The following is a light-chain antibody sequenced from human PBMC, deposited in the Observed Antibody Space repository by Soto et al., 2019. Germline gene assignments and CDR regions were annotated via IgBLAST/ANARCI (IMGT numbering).Light chain of an antibody. CDR1: SSDVGTYNY. Sequence: QSALTQPRSVSGSPGQSVTISCTGTSSDVGTYNYVSWYQQHPGKAPKVMIYDISERPSGVPDRFSGSKSGNTASQTISGLQAEDEADYYCCSYAGSPRDVFGTGTKLTVL. J-gene: IGLJ1*01. CDR2: DIS. V-gene: IGLV2-11*01. CDR3: CSYAGSPRDV.